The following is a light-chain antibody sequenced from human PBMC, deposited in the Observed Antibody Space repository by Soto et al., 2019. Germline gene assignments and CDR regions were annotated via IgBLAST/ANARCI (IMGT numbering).Light chain of an antibody. Sequence: DIQMTHSPSTLSASVGDRVTITCRASQSISTWLAWYQQKPGKAPKLLIYKASSLESGVPSRFSGSGSGTEFTLTINSLQPDDCATYYCQQYNTYPLTLGGGTTVEIK. CDR2: KAS. V-gene: IGKV1-5*03. J-gene: IGKJ4*01. CDR1: QSISTW. CDR3: QQYNTYPLT.